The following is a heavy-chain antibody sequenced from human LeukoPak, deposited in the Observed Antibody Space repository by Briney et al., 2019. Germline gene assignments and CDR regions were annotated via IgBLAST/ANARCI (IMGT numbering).Heavy chain of an antibody. D-gene: IGHD2-2*01. V-gene: IGHV1-69*05. CDR3: ARDYLGYCSSTSCQYNWFDP. CDR2: IIPIFGTA. CDR1: GGTFSSYA. Sequence: SVKVSCKVSGGTFSSYAISWVRQAPGQGLEWMGGIIPIFGTANYAQKFQGRVTITTDESTSTAYMELSSLRSEDTAVYYCARDYLGYCSSTSCQYNWFDPWGQGTLVTVSS. J-gene: IGHJ5*02.